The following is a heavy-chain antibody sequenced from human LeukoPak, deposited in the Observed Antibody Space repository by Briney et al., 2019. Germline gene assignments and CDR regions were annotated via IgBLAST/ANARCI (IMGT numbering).Heavy chain of an antibody. J-gene: IGHJ4*02. D-gene: IGHD3-10*01. CDR1: GFTFSDYY. V-gene: IGHV3-11*04. Sequence: GESLRLSCAASGFTFSDYYMSWIRQAPGKGLEWVSYISSSGSTIYYADSVKGRFTISRDNSKNTLYLQMNSLRAEDTAVYYCAKESTRNVLLWFGEIDYWGQGTLVTVSS. CDR3: AKESTRNVLLWFGEIDY. CDR2: ISSSGSTI.